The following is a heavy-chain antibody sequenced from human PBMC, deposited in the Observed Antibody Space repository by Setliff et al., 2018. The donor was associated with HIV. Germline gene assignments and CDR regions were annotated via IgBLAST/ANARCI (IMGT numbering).Heavy chain of an antibody. J-gene: IGHJ3*02. Sequence: LSLSCEVSGFRFDNYAMHWVRQPPGKGLEWVSGISWDGDNIGYVDSVNGRFTISRDNAKNSLYLHMNSLRAEDTAIYYCASTDTSNYDAFDIWGPGTMVTVSS. CDR2: ISWDGDNI. D-gene: IGHD4-4*01. V-gene: IGHV3-9*01. CDR3: ASTDTSNYDAFDI. CDR1: GFRFDNYA.